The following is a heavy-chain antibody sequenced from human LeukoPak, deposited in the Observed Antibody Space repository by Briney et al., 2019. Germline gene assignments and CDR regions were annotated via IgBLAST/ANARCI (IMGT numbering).Heavy chain of an antibody. V-gene: IGHV1-69*04. CDR3: ARPEGRLCSGGSCHSGNFYFYGLDV. CDR2: IHPNLGKT. CDR1: GGSFTTYA. D-gene: IGHD2-15*01. J-gene: IGHJ6*02. Sequence: ASVKVSCKASGGSFTTYAITWVRQAPGPGLEWMGRIHPNLGKTHYAQKWQGRVTITADKSATTAYMELTSLTSEDTAVYYCARPEGRLCSGGSCHSGNFYFYGLDVWGQGTTVIVSS.